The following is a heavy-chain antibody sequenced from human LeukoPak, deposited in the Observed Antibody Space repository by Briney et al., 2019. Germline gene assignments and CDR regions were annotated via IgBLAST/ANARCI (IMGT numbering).Heavy chain of an antibody. CDR3: AREPRRGSYYYHRVAYNWFDP. V-gene: IGHV3-23*01. CDR2: ISGSGGST. D-gene: IGHD1-26*01. J-gene: IGHJ5*02. Sequence: PGGSLRLSCAASGFTFSSYAMSWVRQAPGKGLEWVSAISGSGGSTYYADSVKGRFTISRDNSKNTLYLQMNSLRAEDTAVYYCAREPRRGSYYYHRVAYNWFDPWGQGTLVTVSS. CDR1: GFTFSSYA.